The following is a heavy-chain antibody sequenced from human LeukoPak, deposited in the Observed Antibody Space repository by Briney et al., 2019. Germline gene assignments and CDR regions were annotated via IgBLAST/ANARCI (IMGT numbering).Heavy chain of an antibody. J-gene: IGHJ2*01. CDR1: DGSISSYY. D-gene: IGHD2-15*01. CDR3: ARGGFSGGILRYFDL. Sequence: PSETLSLTCTVSDGSISSYYWSWIRQSPGKGLEWIGYIYYSGSTNYNPSLKSRVTISVDTSKNQFSLKLRSVTAADTAVYYCARGGFSGGILRYFDLWGRGTLVTVSS. CDR2: IYYSGST. V-gene: IGHV4-59*01.